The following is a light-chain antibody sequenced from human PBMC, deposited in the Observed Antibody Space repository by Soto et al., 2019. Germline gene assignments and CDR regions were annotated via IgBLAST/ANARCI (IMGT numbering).Light chain of an antibody. J-gene: IGLJ2*01. CDR3: EAWDDSLYGAV. CDR1: SSNIGANP. CDR2: NND. Sequence: QSVLTQPPSASGTPGQRVTISCPGSSSNIGANPINWYQQLPGTAPKLLIYNNDQRPSGVPDRFSASKSGTSASLAISGLQSEDEADYYCEAWDDSLYGAVLGGGTKVTVL. V-gene: IGLV1-44*01.